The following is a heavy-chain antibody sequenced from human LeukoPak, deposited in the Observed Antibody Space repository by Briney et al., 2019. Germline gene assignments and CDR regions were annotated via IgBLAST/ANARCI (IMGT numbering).Heavy chain of an antibody. CDR3: ARDVGYYDSSGLFDY. Sequence: SETLSLTCTVSGGSISSYYWSWIRQSPGKGLEWIGYIYYSGSTNYNPSLKSRVTISVDTSKNQFSLKLSSVTAADTAVYYCARDVGYYDSSGLFDYWGQGTLVTVSS. J-gene: IGHJ4*02. V-gene: IGHV4-59*01. CDR2: IYYSGST. D-gene: IGHD3-22*01. CDR1: GGSISSYY.